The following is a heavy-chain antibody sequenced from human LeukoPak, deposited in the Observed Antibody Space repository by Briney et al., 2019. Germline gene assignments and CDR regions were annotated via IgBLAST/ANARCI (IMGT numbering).Heavy chain of an antibody. CDR1: GGSISSYY. CDR2: IYYSGST. D-gene: IGHD3-10*01. Sequence: PSETLSLTCTVPGGSISSYYWSWIRQPPGKGLEWIGYIYYSGSTNYNPSLKSRVTISVDTSKNQFSLKLSSVTAADTAVYYCASHWNRGPFDYWGQGTLVTVSS. V-gene: IGHV4-59*08. J-gene: IGHJ4*02. CDR3: ASHWNRGPFDY.